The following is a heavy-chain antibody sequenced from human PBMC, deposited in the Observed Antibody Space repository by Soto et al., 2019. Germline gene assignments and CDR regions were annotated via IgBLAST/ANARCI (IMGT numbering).Heavy chain of an antibody. CDR3: ASGFYDSRGYSEAFDI. Sequence: SETLSLTCTVSGGSISGDHWNWIRQPPGKGLEWIAYVSSSGSTKYNPSLKSRATISIDTTKNQFSLRLSSVTAADTAVYYCASGFYDSRGYSEAFDIWGQGTKVTVSS. V-gene: IGHV4-59*01. CDR1: GGSISGDH. D-gene: IGHD3-22*01. CDR2: VSSSGST. J-gene: IGHJ3*02.